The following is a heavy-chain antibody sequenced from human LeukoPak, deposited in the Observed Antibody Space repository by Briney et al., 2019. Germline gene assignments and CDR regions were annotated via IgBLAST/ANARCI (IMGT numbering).Heavy chain of an antibody. CDR2: MNPNSGNT. Sequence: ASVKVSCKASGYTFTSYDINWVRQATGQGLEWMGWMNPNSGNTGYAQKFQGRVTITRNTSISTAYMELSSLRSEDTAVYYCARGSVCSTSCEEWFDPWGQGTLVTVSS. CDR3: ARGSVCSTSCEEWFDP. J-gene: IGHJ5*02. V-gene: IGHV1-8*03. CDR1: GYTFTSYD. D-gene: IGHD2-2*01.